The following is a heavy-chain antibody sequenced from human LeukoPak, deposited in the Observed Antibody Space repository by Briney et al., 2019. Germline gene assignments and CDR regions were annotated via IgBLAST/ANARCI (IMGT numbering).Heavy chain of an antibody. V-gene: IGHV3-7*01. CDR3: ARDQGYSNT. D-gene: IGHD6-13*01. J-gene: IGHJ5*02. Sequence: PGGSLRLSCAASGFTLSNYWMSWVRQAPGKGLEWVANIKQDGSEKDYVDSVKGRFTISRDNAKNSLYLQMNSLRAEDTALYYCARDQGYSNTWGQGTLVTVSS. CDR2: IKQDGSEK. CDR1: GFTLSNYW.